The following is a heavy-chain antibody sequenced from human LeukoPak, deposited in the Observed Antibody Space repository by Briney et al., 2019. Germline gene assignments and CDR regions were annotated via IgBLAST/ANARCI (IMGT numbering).Heavy chain of an antibody. CDR3: ARVPEQRHWNFDY. CDR1: GFTFSSYS. Sequence: GGSLRLSCAASGFTFSSYSMNWVRQAPGKGLEWVSSISSSSSYIYYADSVKGRFTISRDNAKNSLYLQMNSLRAEDTAVNYCARVPEQRHWNFDYWGQGTLVTVSS. D-gene: IGHD6-25*01. CDR2: ISSSSSYI. V-gene: IGHV3-21*01. J-gene: IGHJ4*02.